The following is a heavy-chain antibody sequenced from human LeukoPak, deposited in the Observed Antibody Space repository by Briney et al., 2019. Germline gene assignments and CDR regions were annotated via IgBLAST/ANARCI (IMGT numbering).Heavy chain of an antibody. Sequence: PSETLSLTCTVSGGSISSGGYYWSWIRQHPGKGVEWIGYIYYSGSTNYNPSLKSRVTISVDTSKNQFSLKLSSVTAADTAVYYCARREHSGSYSFDYWGQGTLVTVSS. V-gene: IGHV4-61*08. CDR1: GGSISSGGYY. D-gene: IGHD1-26*01. CDR2: IYYSGST. J-gene: IGHJ4*02. CDR3: ARREHSGSYSFDY.